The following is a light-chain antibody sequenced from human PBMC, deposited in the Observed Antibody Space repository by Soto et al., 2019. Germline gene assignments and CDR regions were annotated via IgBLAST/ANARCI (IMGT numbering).Light chain of an antibody. Sequence: IQMTQSPSTPSASVGDRVTITFRASQSISNWLAWYQQKPGKAPKLLIYKASTLKSGVPSRFSGSGSGTEFTLTISSLQPDDFATYYCQHYNSYSEAFGQGTKGDIK. J-gene: IGKJ1*01. V-gene: IGKV1-5*03. CDR1: QSISNW. CDR2: KAS. CDR3: QHYNSYSEA.